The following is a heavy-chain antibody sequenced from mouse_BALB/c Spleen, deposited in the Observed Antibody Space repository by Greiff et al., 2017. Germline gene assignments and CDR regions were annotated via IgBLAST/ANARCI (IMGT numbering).Heavy chain of an antibody. CDR2: IWAGGST. D-gene: IGHD2-4*01. V-gene: IGHV2-9*02. CDR1: GFSLTSYG. Sequence: QVQLKESGPGLVAPSQSLSITCTVSGFSLTSYGVHWVRQPPGKGLEWLGVIWAGGSTNYNSALMSRLSISKDNSKSQVFLKMNSLQTDDTAMYYCARVPFYEYDSAWFAYWGQGTLVTVSA. CDR3: ARVPFYEYDSAWFAY. J-gene: IGHJ3*01.